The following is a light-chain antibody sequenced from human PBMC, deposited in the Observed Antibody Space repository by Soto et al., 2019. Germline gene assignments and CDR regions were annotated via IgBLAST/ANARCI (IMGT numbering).Light chain of an antibody. J-gene: IGKJ1*01. CDR3: QQYGSSSTWT. Sequence: EFVLTQSPGTLSLSPGARATLSCRASQTVRNNYLAWYQQKPGQAPRLLIYGASSRATGIPDRFSGSGSGTDFSLTISRLEPEDLAVYYCQQYGSSSTWTFGQGTKVDI. CDR2: GAS. CDR1: QTVRNNY. V-gene: IGKV3-20*01.